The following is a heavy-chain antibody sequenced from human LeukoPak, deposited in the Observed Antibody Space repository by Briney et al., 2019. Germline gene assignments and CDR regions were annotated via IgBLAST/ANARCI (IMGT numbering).Heavy chain of an antibody. Sequence: GGSLRLSCAASGFTFSSYSMNWVRQAPGKGLEWVSSISSSSSYIYYADSVKGRFTISRDNSKNTLYLQMNSLRAEDTAVYYCARDERLRTDAFDIWGQGTMVTVSS. CDR3: ARDERLRTDAFDI. V-gene: IGHV3-21*01. D-gene: IGHD4-17*01. CDR1: GFTFSSYS. J-gene: IGHJ3*02. CDR2: ISSSSSYI.